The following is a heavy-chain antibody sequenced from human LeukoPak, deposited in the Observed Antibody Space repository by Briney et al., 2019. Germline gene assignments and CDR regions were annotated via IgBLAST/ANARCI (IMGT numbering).Heavy chain of an antibody. CDR3: ARSGYDLTSSGMDV. V-gene: IGHV1-18*01. Sequence: ASVKVSRKASGYTFTSYGISWVRQAPGQGLEWMGWISAYNGNTNYAQKLQGRVTMTTATSTSTAYMELRSLRSDDTAVYYCARSGYDLTSSGMDVWGQGTTVTVSS. D-gene: IGHD5-12*01. J-gene: IGHJ6*02. CDR2: ISAYNGNT. CDR1: GYTFTSYG.